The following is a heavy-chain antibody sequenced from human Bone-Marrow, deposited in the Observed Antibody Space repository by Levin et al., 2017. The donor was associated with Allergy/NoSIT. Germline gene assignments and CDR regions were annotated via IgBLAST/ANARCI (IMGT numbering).Heavy chain of an antibody. CDR1: GFTFNNYA. D-gene: IGHD4-23*01. CDR3: AKEMTTVVPVFDY. J-gene: IGHJ4*02. CDR2: ITNSGRT. V-gene: IGHV3-23*01. Sequence: LSLTCAASGFTFNNYAMSWVRQAPGKGLEWVSAITNSGRTYYADSVTGRFTVSRDNSKNTLYLQMNSLRADDTAVYYCAKEMTTVVPVFDYWGQGTLVTVSS.